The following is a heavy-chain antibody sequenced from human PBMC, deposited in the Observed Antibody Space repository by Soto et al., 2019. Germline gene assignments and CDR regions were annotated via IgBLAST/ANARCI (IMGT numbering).Heavy chain of an antibody. Sequence: ASVKVSCKASGFTFTSSAMQWVRQARGQRLEWIGWIVVGSGNTNYAQKFQERVTITRDMSTSQAYMELSSLRSEDTAVYYCAAGIAVAALNDAFDIWGQGTMVTVSS. CDR2: IVVGSGNT. J-gene: IGHJ3*02. V-gene: IGHV1-58*02. CDR1: GFTFTSSA. CDR3: AAGIAVAALNDAFDI. D-gene: IGHD6-19*01.